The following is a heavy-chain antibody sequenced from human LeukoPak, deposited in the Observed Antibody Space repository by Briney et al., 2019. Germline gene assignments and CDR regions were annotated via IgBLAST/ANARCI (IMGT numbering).Heavy chain of an antibody. D-gene: IGHD2-2*01. J-gene: IGHJ6*03. V-gene: IGHV4-38-2*02. CDR1: GYSISSGYY. Sequence: PSETLSLTCTVSGYSISSGYYWGWIRQPPGKGLEWIGSIYHSGSTYYNPSLKSRVTISVDTSKNQFSLKLSSVTAADTAVYYCARIGVVPHQYYYYMDVWGKGTTVTVSS. CDR3: ARIGVVPHQYYYYMDV. CDR2: IYHSGST.